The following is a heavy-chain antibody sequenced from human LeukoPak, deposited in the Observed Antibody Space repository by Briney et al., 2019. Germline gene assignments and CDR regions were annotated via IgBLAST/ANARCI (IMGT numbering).Heavy chain of an antibody. Sequence: HPGGSLRLSCAASEFTFSNYAMSWVRQAPGKGLEWVSGSTGTGYSTYYADSVKGRFTISRDNSKNALYLQMNSLRAEDTAVYYCAKDGFIAAADGYWGQGTLVTVSS. CDR1: EFTFSNYA. CDR2: STGTGYST. D-gene: IGHD6-13*01. V-gene: IGHV3-23*01. CDR3: AKDGFIAAADGY. J-gene: IGHJ4*02.